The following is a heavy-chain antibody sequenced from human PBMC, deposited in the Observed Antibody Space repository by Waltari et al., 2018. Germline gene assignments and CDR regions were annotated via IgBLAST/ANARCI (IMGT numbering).Heavy chain of an antibody. CDR1: GGSISSSSYY. V-gene: IGHV4-39*02. CDR3: ARDGSKTTVTFDY. D-gene: IGHD4-17*01. Sequence: QLQLQESGPGLVKPSETLSLTCTVSGGSISSSSYYWGWIRQPPGKGLEWIGSIYYSGSTYYNPSLKSRVTISVDTSKNQFSLKLSSVTAADTAVYYCARDGSKTTVTFDYWGQGTLVTVSS. J-gene: IGHJ4*02. CDR2: IYYSGST.